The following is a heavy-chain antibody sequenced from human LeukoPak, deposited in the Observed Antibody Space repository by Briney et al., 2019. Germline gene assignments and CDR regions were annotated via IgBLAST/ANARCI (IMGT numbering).Heavy chain of an antibody. V-gene: IGHV3-21*01. CDR2: ISISNGYI. Sequence: GGSLRLSCAASGFTSTRYSMRSVRQAPGKGLEWVSSISISNGYIYYADSVKGRFTISRDNAKNSLYLQMNSLRAEDTAVYYCARTPHNDACVLWRQGTMVTVSS. CDR3: ARTPHNDACVL. CDR1: GFTSTRYS. D-gene: IGHD2-21*01. J-gene: IGHJ3*01.